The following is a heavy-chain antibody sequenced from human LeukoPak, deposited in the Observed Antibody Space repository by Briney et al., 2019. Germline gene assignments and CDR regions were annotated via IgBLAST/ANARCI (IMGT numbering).Heavy chain of an antibody. D-gene: IGHD6-19*01. CDR3: AGRGGAVAGTLDY. CDR2: ISWNSGSI. CDR1: GFTFDDYA. J-gene: IGHJ4*02. V-gene: IGHV3-9*01. Sequence: GRSLRLSCAASGFTFDDYAMHWVRQAPGKGLEWVSGISWNSGSIGYADSVKGRFTISRDNSKSTVYLQMDSLSAEDTAEYYCAGRGGAVAGTLDYWGQGALVTVSS.